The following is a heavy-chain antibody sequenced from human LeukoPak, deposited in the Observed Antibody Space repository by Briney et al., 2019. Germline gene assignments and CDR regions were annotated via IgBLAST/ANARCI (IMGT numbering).Heavy chain of an antibody. CDR3: AKASMYKAVAGHLN. D-gene: IGHD6-19*01. Sequence: GRSLRLSCAASGFTFDDYAMHWVRQAPGKSLEWVSGISWNSGSIGYADSVKGRFTISRDNAKNSLYLQMNSLRAEDTALYYCAKASMYKAVAGHLNWGQGTLATVSS. CDR1: GFTFDDYA. V-gene: IGHV3-9*01. J-gene: IGHJ4*02. CDR2: ISWNSGSI.